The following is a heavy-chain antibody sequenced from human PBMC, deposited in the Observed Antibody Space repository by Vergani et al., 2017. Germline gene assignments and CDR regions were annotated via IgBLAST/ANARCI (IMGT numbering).Heavy chain of an antibody. CDR3: ARDEGGCSSTSCYISAFDS. D-gene: IGHD2-2*02. CDR2: IYYSGST. CDR1: GGSISSGGYY. V-gene: IGHV4-31*03. J-gene: IGHJ3*02. Sequence: QVQLQESGPGLVKPSQTLSLTCTVSGGSISSGGYYWSWIRQHPGKGLEWIGYIYYSGSTNYNPSLKSRVTMSVDTSKNQFSLKLSSVTAADTAVYYCARDEGGCSSTSCYISAFDSWGQGTMVTVSS.